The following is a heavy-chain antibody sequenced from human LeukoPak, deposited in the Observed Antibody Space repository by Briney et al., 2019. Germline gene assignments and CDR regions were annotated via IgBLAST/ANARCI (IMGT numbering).Heavy chain of an antibody. CDR3: ASGYSGYDTFDY. Sequence: GGSLRLSCAASGFTGSRNYMSWVRQAPGKGLEWVSVIYSGGSTYYADSVKGRFTISRDNSKNTLYLQMNSLRAEDTAVYYCASGYSGYDTFDYWGQGTLVTVSS. CDR1: GFTGSRNY. J-gene: IGHJ4*02. CDR2: IYSGGST. V-gene: IGHV3-53*01. D-gene: IGHD5-12*01.